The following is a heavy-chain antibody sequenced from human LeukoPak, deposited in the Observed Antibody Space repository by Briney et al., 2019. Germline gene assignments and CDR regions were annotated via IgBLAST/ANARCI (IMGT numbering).Heavy chain of an antibody. J-gene: IGHJ5*02. Sequence: GGSLRLSCAVSGFPVSYYTMNWVRQAPGKGLEWVSYISSSGSTIYYADSVKGRFTISRDNAKNSLYLQMNSLRAEDTAVYYCARDLGANWFDPWGQGTLVTVSS. CDR2: ISSSGSTI. CDR3: ARDLGANWFDP. D-gene: IGHD3-16*01. V-gene: IGHV3-48*04. CDR1: GFPVSYYT.